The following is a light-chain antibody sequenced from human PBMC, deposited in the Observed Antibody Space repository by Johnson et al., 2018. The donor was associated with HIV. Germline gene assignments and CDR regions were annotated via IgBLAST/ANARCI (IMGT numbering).Light chain of an antibody. CDR2: ENN. CDR1: SSNIGNNY. J-gene: IGLJ1*01. Sequence: QSVLTQPPSVSAAPGQKVTISCSGSSSNIGNNYVSWYQQLAGTAPKLFIYENNERPSGIPDRISGAKSGTSATLGITGLLTGDEADYYCGTWDSSLSAHVFGTGTKVTVL. V-gene: IGLV1-51*02. CDR3: GTWDSSLSAHV.